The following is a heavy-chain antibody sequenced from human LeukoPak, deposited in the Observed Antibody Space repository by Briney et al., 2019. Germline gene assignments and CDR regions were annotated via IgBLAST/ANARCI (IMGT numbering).Heavy chain of an antibody. D-gene: IGHD3-10*01. J-gene: IGHJ1*01. Sequence: PSETLSLTCTVSDASMSHYYWSWIRQPPGKGLQWIGYISYTGSTNYNPSLKSRVSISIHTSKNQFSLKLSSVTAADTAVYHCASSPRGTEYFHHWGQGTLVTVSS. CDR2: ISYTGST. CDR1: DASMSHYY. CDR3: ASSPRGTEYFHH. V-gene: IGHV4-59*08.